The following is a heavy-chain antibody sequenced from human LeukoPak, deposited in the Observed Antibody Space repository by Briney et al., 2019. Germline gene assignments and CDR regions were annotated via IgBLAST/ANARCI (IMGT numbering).Heavy chain of an antibody. CDR1: GASISDYY. V-gene: IGHV4-59*08. Sequence: SETLSLTCTVSGASISDYYWSWFRQPPGKGLEWIGFIHYSGRTDSNPSLKSRLTISVDTPRNHFSLRLSSVTAADTAVYYCARHSETCSGACCFLDYFDYWGQGALVTVSS. D-gene: IGHD2-15*01. CDR3: ARHSETCSGACCFLDYFDY. CDR2: IHYSGRT. J-gene: IGHJ4*02.